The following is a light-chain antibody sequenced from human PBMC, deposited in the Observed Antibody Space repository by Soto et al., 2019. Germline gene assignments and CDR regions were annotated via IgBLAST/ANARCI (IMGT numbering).Light chain of an antibody. CDR1: QSISSY. J-gene: IGKJ1*01. Sequence: DIQMTQSPSSLSASVGDRVTITCRASQSISSYLNWYQHKPGKAPNLLIYAATTLQSGVPSRFSGSGSGTEFTLTISSLQSEDFAVYYCQQYDKWPPTFGQGTKVDI. CDR2: AAT. CDR3: QQYDKWPPT. V-gene: IGKV1-39*01.